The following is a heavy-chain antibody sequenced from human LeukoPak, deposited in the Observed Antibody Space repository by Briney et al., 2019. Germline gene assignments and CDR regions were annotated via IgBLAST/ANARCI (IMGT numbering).Heavy chain of an antibody. Sequence: SQTLSLTCTVSGGSISSGSYYWGWIRQPPGKGLEWIGSIYYSGSTYYNPSLKSRVTISVDTSKNQFSLKLSSVTAADTAVYYCARDRGSSGHYYYYMDVWGKGTTVTVSS. CDR2: IYYSGST. J-gene: IGHJ6*03. CDR1: GGSISSGSYY. CDR3: ARDRGSSGHYYYYMDV. D-gene: IGHD1-26*01. V-gene: IGHV4-39*07.